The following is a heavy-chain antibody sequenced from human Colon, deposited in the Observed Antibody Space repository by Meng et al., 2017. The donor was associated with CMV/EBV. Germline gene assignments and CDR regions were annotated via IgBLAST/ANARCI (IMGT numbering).Heavy chain of an antibody. J-gene: IGHJ4*02. D-gene: IGHD2-2*01. Sequence: GESLKISCEGSGLSLGYYGMSWVRRAPGKGLEWVSTISGSGIRTHYTDSVKGRFTVSRDNFRNTLYLQMDSLRAEDTAVYFCAKAPSHFSSTNCYLDDWGRGTLVTVSS. V-gene: IGHV3-23*01. CDR2: ISGSGIRT. CDR1: GLSLGYYG. CDR3: AKAPSHFSSTNCYLDD.